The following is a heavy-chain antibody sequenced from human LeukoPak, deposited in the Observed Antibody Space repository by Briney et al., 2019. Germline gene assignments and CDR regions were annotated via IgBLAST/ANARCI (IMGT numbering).Heavy chain of an antibody. CDR3: ARAYTSSCRWFDP. D-gene: IGHD6-13*01. J-gene: IGHJ5*02. CDR1: GGSISSYY. Sequence: PSETLSLTCTVSGGSISSYYWSWIRQHPGKGLEWIGYIYYSGSTYYNPSLKSRVTISVDTSKNQFSLKLSSVTAADTAVYYCARAYTSSCRWFDPWGQGTLVTVSS. V-gene: IGHV4-59*06. CDR2: IYYSGST.